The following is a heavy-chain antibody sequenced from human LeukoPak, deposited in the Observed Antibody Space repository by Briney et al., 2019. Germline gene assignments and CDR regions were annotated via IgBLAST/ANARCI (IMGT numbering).Heavy chain of an antibody. CDR2: ISGYNGDT. CDR3: ARDRSQGLSRDDLDI. V-gene: IGHV1-18*04. J-gene: IGHJ3*02. Sequence: ASVKVSCKASGYTFTGYYIHWVRQAPGQGLEWMGWISGYNGDTRYAQRLQGRVTMTTDTSTSTAYMEVRSLRSDDTAVYYCARDRSQGLSRDDLDIWGQGTMVIVSS. D-gene: IGHD6-13*01. CDR1: GYTFTGYY.